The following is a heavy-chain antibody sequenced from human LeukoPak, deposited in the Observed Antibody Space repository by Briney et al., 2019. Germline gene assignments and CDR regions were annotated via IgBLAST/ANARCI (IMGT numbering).Heavy chain of an antibody. CDR2: ISVNGGDT. V-gene: IGHV3-23*01. D-gene: IGHD3-3*01. Sequence: GGSLRLSCAASGFTFTSHGLNWVRQAPGKGLVWVSGISVNGGDTYYADSVKGRFTISRDNSKNTLYLQMNSLRAEDTAVYYCARTYYDFWSGPYYYYYGMDVWGQGTTVTVSS. J-gene: IGHJ6*02. CDR3: ARTYYDFWSGPYYYYYGMDV. CDR1: GFTFTSHG.